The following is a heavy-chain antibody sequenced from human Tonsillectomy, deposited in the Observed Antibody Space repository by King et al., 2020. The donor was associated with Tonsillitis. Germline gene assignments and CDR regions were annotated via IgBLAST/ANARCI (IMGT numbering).Heavy chain of an antibody. Sequence: QLVQSGDEVKKPGASVKVSCKVSGYTLTELSMHWVRQAPGKGLEWMGGFDPEDGETIYAQKFQGRVTMTADTSTDTAYMELSSLRSEGTAVYYCAPTTTRVTTVTYDSFDICGQGTMVTVSS. J-gene: IGHJ3*02. CDR3: APTTTRVTTVTYDSFDI. CDR1: GYTLTELS. V-gene: IGHV1-24*01. D-gene: IGHD4-17*01. CDR2: FDPEDGET.